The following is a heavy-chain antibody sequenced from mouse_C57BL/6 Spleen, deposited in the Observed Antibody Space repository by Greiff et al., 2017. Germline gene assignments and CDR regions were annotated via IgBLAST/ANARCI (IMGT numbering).Heavy chain of an antibody. CDR2: IDPETGGT. CDR3: TRGAVVENFDY. V-gene: IGHV1-15*01. J-gene: IGHJ2*01. Sequence: VQLQQSGAELVRPGASVTLSCKASGYTFTDYEMHWVKQTPVHGLEWIGAIDPETGGTAYNQKFKGKAILTADKSSSTAYMELRSLTSEDAAVYYCTRGAVVENFDYWGQGTTLTVSS. D-gene: IGHD1-1*01. CDR1: GYTFTDYE.